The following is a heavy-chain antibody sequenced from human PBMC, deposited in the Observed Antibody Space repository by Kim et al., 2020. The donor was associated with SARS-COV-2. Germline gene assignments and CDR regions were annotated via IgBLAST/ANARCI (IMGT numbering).Heavy chain of an antibody. CDR3: ARHPTITMVRGVINWFDP. Sequence: SETLSLTCTVSGGSISSSSYYWGWIRQPPGKGLEWIGSIYYSGSTYYNPSLKSRVTISVDTTKNQFSLKLSSVTAADTAVYYCARHPTITMVRGVINWFDPWGQGTLVTVSS. J-gene: IGHJ5*02. CDR1: GGSISSSSYY. CDR2: IYYSGST. V-gene: IGHV4-39*01. D-gene: IGHD3-10*01.